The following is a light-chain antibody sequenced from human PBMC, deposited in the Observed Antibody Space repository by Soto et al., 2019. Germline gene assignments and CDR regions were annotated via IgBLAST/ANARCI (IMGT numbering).Light chain of an antibody. V-gene: IGKV2-28*01. CDR3: MQALLTPST. CDR2: LGS. J-gene: IGKJ5*01. Sequence: DIVMTQSPLSLPVTPGEPASISCRSSQSLLHSNGYNYLDWYLQKPGQSPQLLVYLGSNRASGVPDRFSGSGSGTDFTLKISRVEAEDVGGYYCMQALLTPSTFGQGTRLEIK. CDR1: QSLLHSNGYNY.